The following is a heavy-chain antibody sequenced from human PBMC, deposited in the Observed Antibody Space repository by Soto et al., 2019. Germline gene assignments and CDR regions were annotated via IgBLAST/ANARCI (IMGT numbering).Heavy chain of an antibody. CDR2: TYHSGNP. CDR3: ARHKKGTPYRRKYYGMDV. V-gene: IGHV4-30-2*01. Sequence: PSETLSLTCAVSGDTISTGGYSWAWIRQPPGKPLEWIGHTYHSGNPYYNPSLKSRVIISVDRSKNQFSLKLSSVTAADTAVYYCARHKKGTPYRRKYYGMDVWGQGTTVT. J-gene: IGHJ6*02. CDR1: GDTISTGGYS. D-gene: IGHD1-1*01.